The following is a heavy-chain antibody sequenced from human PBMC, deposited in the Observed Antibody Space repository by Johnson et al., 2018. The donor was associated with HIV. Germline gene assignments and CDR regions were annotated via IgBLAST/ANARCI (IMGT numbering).Heavy chain of an antibody. CDR3: ARDRSSGWYGRVDAFDI. D-gene: IGHD6-19*01. J-gene: IGHJ3*02. CDR1: GFTFSTHD. CDR2: IGTAGDT. Sequence: MQLVESGGGLVQPGGSLRLSCAASGFTFSTHDMHWVRQASGKGLEWVSAIGTAGDTYYPGSVKGRFTISRDNSKNTLYLQMNSLRAEDTAVDYCARDRSSGWYGRVDAFDIWGQGTMVTVSS. V-gene: IGHV3-13*01.